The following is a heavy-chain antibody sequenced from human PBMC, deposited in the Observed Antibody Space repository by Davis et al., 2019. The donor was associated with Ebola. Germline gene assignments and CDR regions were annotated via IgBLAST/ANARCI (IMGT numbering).Heavy chain of an antibody. CDR3: AKDTSNIWFDI. J-gene: IGHJ3*02. CDR2: IRFDGSNQ. Sequence: GESLKISCAASGFTFSNYAMHWVRQAPGKGLEWVTVIRFDGSNQYYADSVKGRFTISRDNSKNTLNLQMNGLRVEDTAIYYCAKDTSNIWFDIWGQGTNVTVSS. D-gene: IGHD1-26*01. V-gene: IGHV3-33*03. CDR1: GFTFSNYA.